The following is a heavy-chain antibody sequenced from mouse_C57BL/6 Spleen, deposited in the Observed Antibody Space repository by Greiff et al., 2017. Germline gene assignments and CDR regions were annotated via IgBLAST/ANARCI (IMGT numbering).Heavy chain of an antibody. J-gene: IGHJ2*01. Sequence: VQLKQSGAELVRPGASVKLSCTASGFNIKDYYMHWVKQRPEQGLEWIGRIDPEDGDTEYAPKFQGKATMTADTSANTAYLQRSSLTSEDTAVYYCTTYGSSNYYFDYWGQGTTLTVSS. V-gene: IGHV14-1*01. D-gene: IGHD1-1*01. CDR2: IDPEDGDT. CDR3: TTYGSSNYYFDY. CDR1: GFNIKDYY.